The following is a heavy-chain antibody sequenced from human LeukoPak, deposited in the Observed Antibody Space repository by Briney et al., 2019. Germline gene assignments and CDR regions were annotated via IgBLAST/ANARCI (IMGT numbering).Heavy chain of an antibody. CDR1: GYSISSGYY. D-gene: IGHD3-10*01. CDR2: IYHSGST. J-gene: IGHJ4*02. V-gene: IGHV4-38-2*02. CDR3: ARAEDYYGSGSLGI. Sequence: SETLSLTCTVSGYSISSGYYWGWIRQPPGKGLEWIGSIYHSGSTYYNPSLKSRVTISVDTSKNQFSLKLSSVTAADTAVYYCARAEDYYGSGSLGIWGQGTLVTVSS.